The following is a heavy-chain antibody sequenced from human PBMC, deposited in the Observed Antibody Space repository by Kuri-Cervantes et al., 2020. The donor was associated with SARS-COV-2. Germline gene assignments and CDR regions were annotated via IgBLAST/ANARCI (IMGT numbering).Heavy chain of an antibody. V-gene: IGHV3-33*05. CDR3: VRDGDHWNFDY. J-gene: IGHJ4*02. Sequence: GESLKISCAASGFTFSSYGMHWVRQAPGKGLEWVAVISSDGSNKYYAESVQGRFTLSRDNAKNMLFLQMNSLRAEDTAVYYCVRDGDHWNFDYWGQGTLVTVSS. CDR1: GFTFSSYG. CDR2: ISSDGSNK. D-gene: IGHD1-1*01.